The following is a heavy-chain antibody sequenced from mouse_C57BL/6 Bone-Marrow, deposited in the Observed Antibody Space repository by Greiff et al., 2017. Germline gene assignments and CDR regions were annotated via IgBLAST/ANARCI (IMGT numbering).Heavy chain of an antibody. Sequence: EVKLVESGGDLVKPGGSLKLSCAASGFTFSSYGMSWVRQTPDKRLEWVATISSGGSYTYYPDSVKGRFTISRDNAKNTLYLQMSSLKSEDTAMYCCARQRGGYYFDYWGRGTTLTVSS. D-gene: IGHD1-1*02. CDR3: ARQRGGYYFDY. V-gene: IGHV5-6*01. J-gene: IGHJ2*01. CDR2: ISSGGSYT. CDR1: GFTFSSYG.